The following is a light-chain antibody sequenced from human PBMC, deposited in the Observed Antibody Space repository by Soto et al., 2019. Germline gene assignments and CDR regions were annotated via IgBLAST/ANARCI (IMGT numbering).Light chain of an antibody. Sequence: DIPMTQSPSPLSASVGDRVTVTCRASQSISSWLAWYQQKPGKAPELLIYTASTLRSGVPSRFSGSGSGTEFTLTISSLQPEDFATFYCQQLHTYPYTFGQGTRLDI. V-gene: IGKV1-9*01. J-gene: IGKJ2*01. CDR1: QSISSW. CDR3: QQLHTYPYT. CDR2: TAS.